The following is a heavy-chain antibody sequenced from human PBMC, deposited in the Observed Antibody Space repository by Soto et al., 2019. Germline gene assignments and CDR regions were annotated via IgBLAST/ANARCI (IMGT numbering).Heavy chain of an antibody. D-gene: IGHD5-12*01. CDR3: TRDHGYGYGMDV. V-gene: IGHV3-48*01. CDR1: GFTFSTYS. J-gene: IGHJ6*02. Sequence: EVQLVESGGGLVQPGVSLRLSCAASGFTFSTYSMNWVRQAPGKGLEWISYITKSSRTIYYADSVKGRFTISRDNAKNSLYLQMNSLRADDTAVYYCTRDHGYGYGMDVWGQGTTVTVSS. CDR2: ITKSSRTI.